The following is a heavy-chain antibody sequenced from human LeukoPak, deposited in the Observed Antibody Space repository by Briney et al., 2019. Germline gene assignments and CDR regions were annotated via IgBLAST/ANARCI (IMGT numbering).Heavy chain of an antibody. J-gene: IGHJ4*02. CDR3: AKRRADGPKDDDY. Sequence: GGSLRLSCAASGFTFSTYAMSWVRQAPGKGLDWVSVISGSGRSTFYADSVKGLFTISRDNSKNTLYLQMNGLGADDTGVYYCAKRRADGPKDDDYWGQGTVVTVSS. V-gene: IGHV3-23*01. CDR2: ISGSGRST. CDR1: GFTFSTYA.